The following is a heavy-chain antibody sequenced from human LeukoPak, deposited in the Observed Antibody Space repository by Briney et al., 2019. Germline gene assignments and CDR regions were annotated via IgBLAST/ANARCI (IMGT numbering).Heavy chain of an antibody. CDR3: ARGYGNYDFWSGNYYGMDV. V-gene: IGHV3-30-3*01. J-gene: IGHJ6*02. CDR1: GFTFSSYV. D-gene: IGHD3-3*01. Sequence: GRSLRLSCAASGFTFSSYVMHWVRQAPGKGLEGVPVISYDGSNKYYADSVKGRFTISRDNSKNTLYRQMNSLRAEDTAVYYCARGYGNYDFWSGNYYGMDVWGQGTTVTVSS. CDR2: ISYDGSNK.